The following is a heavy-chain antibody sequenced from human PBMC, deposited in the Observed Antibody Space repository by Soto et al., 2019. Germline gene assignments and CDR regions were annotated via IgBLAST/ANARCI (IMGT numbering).Heavy chain of an antibody. CDR3: AGSHTLQFDY. D-gene: IGHD1-1*01. CDR1: GASISSGGYY. CDR2: IYYSGST. J-gene: IGHJ4*02. V-gene: IGHV4-31*03. Sequence: SSETLSLTCTVSGASISSGGYYWSWIRQHPGKGLEWIGYIYYSGSTYYNPSLKSRVTISVDTSKNQFSLKLSSVTAADTAVYYCAGSHTLQFDYWGQGTLVTVSS.